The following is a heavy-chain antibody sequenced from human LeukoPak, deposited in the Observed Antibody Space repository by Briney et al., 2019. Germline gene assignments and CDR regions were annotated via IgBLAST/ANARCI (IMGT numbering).Heavy chain of an antibody. CDR2: IHSSGAT. Sequence: PSETLSLTCTVSGGSITSNTWSWTRQPAGMGLEWIGRIHSSGATNYNPPFESRVTMSLDTSKNQFSLKLSSVTAADTAVYYCARETYNTGWNGDLWGQGTLVTVSS. CDR3: ARETYNTGWNGDL. D-gene: IGHD1-1*01. CDR1: GGSITSNT. V-gene: IGHV4-4*07. J-gene: IGHJ5*02.